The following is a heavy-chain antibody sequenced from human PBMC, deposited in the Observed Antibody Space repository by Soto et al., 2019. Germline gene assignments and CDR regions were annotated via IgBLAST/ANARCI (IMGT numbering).Heavy chain of an antibody. CDR2: INPSGGST. J-gene: IGHJ4*02. Sequence: GSSVKVSCKASGYTFTSYYMHWVRQAPGQGPEWMGIINPSGGSTSYAQKFQGRVTMTRDTSTSTVYMELSSLRSEDTAVYYCARVRRSSGYYYGYWGQGTPVTVS. D-gene: IGHD3-22*01. CDR3: ARVRRSSGYYYGY. CDR1: GYTFTSYY. V-gene: IGHV1-46*01.